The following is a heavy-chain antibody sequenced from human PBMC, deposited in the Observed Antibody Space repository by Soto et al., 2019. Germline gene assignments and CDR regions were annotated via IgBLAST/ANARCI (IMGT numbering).Heavy chain of an antibody. D-gene: IGHD6-13*01. V-gene: IGHV1-69*13. CDR2: IIPIFGTA. CDR1: GGTFSSYA. Sequence: ASVKVSCQASGGTFSSYAISWVRQAPGQGLEWMGGIIPIFGTANYAQKFQGRVTITADESTSTAYMELSSLRSEDTAVYYCARVSSGSSRQFDYWGQGTLVTVSS. CDR3: ARVSSGSSRQFDY. J-gene: IGHJ4*02.